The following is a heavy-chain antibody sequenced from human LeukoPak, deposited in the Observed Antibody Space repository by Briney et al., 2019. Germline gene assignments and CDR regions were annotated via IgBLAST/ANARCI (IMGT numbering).Heavy chain of an antibody. J-gene: IGHJ3*02. CDR1: GGSISSYY. D-gene: IGHD3-3*01. CDR3: SRGKALRFLDWLPPSGTFDI. V-gene: IGHV4-4*07. Sequence: SETLSLTCTVSGGSISSYYWSWIRQPAGEGLEWIGRIYTSGSTNYNPSLKSRVTMSVDTSKNQFSLKLSSVTAADTAVYYCSRGKALRFLDWLPPSGTFDIWGLGTMVSVSS. CDR2: IYTSGST.